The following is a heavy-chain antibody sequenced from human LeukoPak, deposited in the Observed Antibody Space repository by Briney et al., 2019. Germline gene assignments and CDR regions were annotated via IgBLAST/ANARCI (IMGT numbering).Heavy chain of an antibody. CDR2: IDYSGST. CDR1: GGSISSHY. D-gene: IGHD1-1*01. J-gene: IGHJ5*02. Sequence: SETLSLTCTVSGGSISSHYWSWIRQPPGKGLEWIGYIDYSGSTNYNPSLKSRFTISRDTSKNQFSLKLSSVTAADTAVYSCARGVERDLVPGPRFDPWGQGTLVTVSS. CDR3: ARGVERDLVPGPRFDP. V-gene: IGHV4-59*11.